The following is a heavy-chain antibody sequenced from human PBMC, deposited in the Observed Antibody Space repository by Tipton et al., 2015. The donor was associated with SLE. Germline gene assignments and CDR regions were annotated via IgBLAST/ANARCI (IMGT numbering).Heavy chain of an antibody. J-gene: IGHJ3*02. CDR3: ARVGGDRREGFDI. Sequence: TLSLTCIVSGGDISRSYWSWIRQPPGKGLEWIGNIYYTGNTFYNPSLKSRVTILVDTSKNQLSLKLSSVTAADTAVYYCARVGGDRREGFDIWGQGTMVTVSS. V-gene: IGHV4-59*08. CDR2: IYYTGNT. D-gene: IGHD3-10*01. CDR1: GGDISRSY.